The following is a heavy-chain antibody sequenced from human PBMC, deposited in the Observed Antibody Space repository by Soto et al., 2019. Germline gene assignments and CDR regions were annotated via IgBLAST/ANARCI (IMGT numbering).Heavy chain of an antibody. CDR1: GYPFIKYG. D-gene: IGHD3-9*01. CDR2: IKVDSGYT. CDR3: ATSYDTGFDP. J-gene: IGHJ5*02. Sequence: QLQLVQSAAEVKKPGASVRVSCKAYGYPFIKYGISWIRQAPEQGLEWMGWIKVDSGYTNYAQKFQGRVTMTADTSSDTAFMELRSLRLDDTAVYFCATSYDTGFDPLGQGTLVSVSS. V-gene: IGHV1-18*04.